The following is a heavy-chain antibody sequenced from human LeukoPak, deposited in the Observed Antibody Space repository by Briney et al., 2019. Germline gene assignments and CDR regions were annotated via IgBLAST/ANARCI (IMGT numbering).Heavy chain of an antibody. D-gene: IGHD6-13*01. CDR1: GFTFSSYG. CDR3: ARDYSSSWVPWYFDL. CDR2: ISGSGGST. Sequence: GGTLRLSCAASGFTFSSYGMSWVRQAPGKGLEWVSTISGSGGSTDYADSVKGRFTISRDNAKNSLYLQMNSLRAEDTAVYYCARDYSSSWVPWYFDLWGRGTLVTVSS. J-gene: IGHJ2*01. V-gene: IGHV3-23*01.